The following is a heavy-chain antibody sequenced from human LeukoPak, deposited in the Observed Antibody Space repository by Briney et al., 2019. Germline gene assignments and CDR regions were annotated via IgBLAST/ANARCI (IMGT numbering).Heavy chain of an antibody. D-gene: IGHD2-21*02. CDR3: ARAYCGGDCSVDY. CDR1: GGSISSGSYY. J-gene: IGHJ4*02. V-gene: IGHV4-61*02. Sequence: SETLSLTCTVSGGSISSGSYYWSWIRQPAGKGLEWIGRIYTSGSTNYNPSLKSRVTISVDTSKNQFFLKLSSVTAADTAVYYCARAYCGGDCSVDYWGQGTLVTVSS. CDR2: IYTSGST.